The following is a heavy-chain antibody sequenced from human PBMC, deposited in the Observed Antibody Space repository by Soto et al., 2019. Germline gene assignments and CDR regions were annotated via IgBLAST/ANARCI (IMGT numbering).Heavy chain of an antibody. V-gene: IGHV3-23*01. Sequence: PGGSLRLSCAASGFTFSSYAMSWVRQAPGKGLEWVSAISGSGGSTYYAASVKGRITISRDNSKNTLYLQMNSLRAEDTAVYYCAKDKNHYCGGDCYSALDYWGQGTLVTVSS. J-gene: IGHJ4*02. D-gene: IGHD2-21*02. CDR2: ISGSGGST. CDR3: AKDKNHYCGGDCYSALDY. CDR1: GFTFSSYA.